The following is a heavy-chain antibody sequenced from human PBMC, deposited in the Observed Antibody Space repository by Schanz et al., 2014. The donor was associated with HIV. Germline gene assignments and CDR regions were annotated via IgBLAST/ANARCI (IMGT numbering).Heavy chain of an antibody. D-gene: IGHD6-6*01. CDR1: GYSFSSYD. CDR2: MNPNSGHT. V-gene: IGHV1-8*01. Sequence: QVQLVQSGAEVEKPGASAKVSCRASGYSFSSYDINWVRQATGQGLEWMGWMNPNSGHTGYAQKFQGRVDMTRTTSISTAYMELRGLTSEDTAVYFCARARAKIEGRPVGNWFDPWGQGTLVTVSS. J-gene: IGHJ5*02. CDR3: ARARAKIEGRPVGNWFDP.